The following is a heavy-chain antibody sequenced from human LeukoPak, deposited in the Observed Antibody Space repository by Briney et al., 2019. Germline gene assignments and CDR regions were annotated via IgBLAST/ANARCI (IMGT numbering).Heavy chain of an antibody. CDR1: GFTFSSYS. Sequence: GGSLRLSCAASGFTFSSYSMNWVRQAPGKGLEWVSSISSSSSYIYYADSVKGRFTISRDNAKNSLYLQMNLLRAEDTAVYYCAKEGTESSGYSFDYWGQGTLVLVSS. CDR2: ISSSSSYI. V-gene: IGHV3-21*04. CDR3: AKEGTESSGYSFDY. J-gene: IGHJ4*02. D-gene: IGHD3-22*01.